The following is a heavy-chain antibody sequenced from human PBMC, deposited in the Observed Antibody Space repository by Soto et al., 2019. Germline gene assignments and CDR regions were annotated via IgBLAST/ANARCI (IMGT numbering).Heavy chain of an antibody. CDR2: IDPSGGST. Sequence: ASVKVSCKASGYTFTTYHMHWVRQAPGQGLEWMGVIDPSGGSTNYAQKFQGRVTMTRDTSTSTVYMELSSLRSEDTAVYYCASPLNSPFYYFGMDVWGQGTTVTVSS. CDR1: GYTFTTYH. J-gene: IGHJ6*02. CDR3: ASPLNSPFYYFGMDV. V-gene: IGHV1-46*01.